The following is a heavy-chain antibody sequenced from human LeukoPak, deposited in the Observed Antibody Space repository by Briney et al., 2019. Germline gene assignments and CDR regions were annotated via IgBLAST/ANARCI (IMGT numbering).Heavy chain of an antibody. CDR1: GGSFSGYY. D-gene: IGHD5-18*01. J-gene: IGHJ3*02. V-gene: IGHV4-34*01. Sequence: SETLSLTCAVYGGSFSGYYWSWIRQPPGKGLEWIGEINHSGSTNYNPSLKSRVTISVDTSKSQFSLKLSSVTAADTAVYYCARGVRYSYGLWTVSAFDIWGQGTMVTVSS. CDR2: INHSGST. CDR3: ARGVRYSYGLWTVSAFDI.